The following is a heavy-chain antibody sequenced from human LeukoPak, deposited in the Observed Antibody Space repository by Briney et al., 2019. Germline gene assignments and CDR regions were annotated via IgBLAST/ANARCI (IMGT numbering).Heavy chain of an antibody. CDR2: IYYSGST. J-gene: IGHJ4*02. D-gene: IGHD4-23*01. V-gene: IGHV4-59*01. CDR1: GGSISSYY. Sequence: SETLSLTCTVSGGSISSYYWNWIRQPPGKGLEWIGYIYYSGSTNYNPSLKSRVTMSVDTSKNQFSLKLSSVTAADTAVYYCARGAYYGGNSWPDYWGQGTLVTVSS. CDR3: ARGAYYGGNSWPDY.